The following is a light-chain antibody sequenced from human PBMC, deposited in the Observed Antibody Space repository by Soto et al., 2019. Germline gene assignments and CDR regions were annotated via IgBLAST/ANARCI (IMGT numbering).Light chain of an antibody. Sequence: QAVVTQEPSLTVSPGGTVTLTCGCSTGAVTNRHYPYWFQQKPGQAPRTLIYDTTNRHSWTPARFSGSLLGGKAALTLSGAQPEDEAEYYCLLSYNGPYVFGTGTKVTVL. CDR2: DTT. J-gene: IGLJ1*01. CDR3: LLSYNGPYV. V-gene: IGLV7-46*01. CDR1: TGAVTNRHY.